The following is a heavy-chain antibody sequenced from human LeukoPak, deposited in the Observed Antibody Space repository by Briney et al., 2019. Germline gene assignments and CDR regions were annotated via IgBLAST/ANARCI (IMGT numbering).Heavy chain of an antibody. V-gene: IGHV4-59*01. CDR1: GGSISSYY. CDR3: ARGMYYYDSSGYYGPAYYFDY. CDR2: IYYSGST. D-gene: IGHD3-22*01. Sequence: KPSETLSLTCTVSGGSISSYYWSWFRQPPGKGLEWIGYIYYSGSTNYNPSLKSRVTISVDTSKNQFSLKLSSVTAADTAVYYCARGMYYYDSSGYYGPAYYFDYWGQGTLVTVSS. J-gene: IGHJ4*02.